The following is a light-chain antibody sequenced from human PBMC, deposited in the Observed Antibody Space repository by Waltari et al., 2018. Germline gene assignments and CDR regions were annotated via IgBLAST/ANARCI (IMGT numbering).Light chain of an antibody. V-gene: IGLV2-23*01. CDR3: SLYSTTTDM. J-gene: IGLJ3*02. CDR1: SSHVGHYKL. Sequence: QSALTQPASVSGSPGPSITISCPGPSSHVGHYKLLSWYQQHPGKPPKLIIYEGFKRPSGVSDRFAGSQSANTASLTISGLQAEDEADYYCSLYSTTTDMFGGGTKVSVL. CDR2: EGF.